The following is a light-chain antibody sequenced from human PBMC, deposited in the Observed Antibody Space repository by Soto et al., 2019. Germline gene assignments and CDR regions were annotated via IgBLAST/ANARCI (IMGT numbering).Light chain of an antibody. CDR1: QSISSY. CDR2: AAS. Sequence: DIQMTQSPSSLSASVGDRVTITCRASQSISSYLNWYQQKPGKTPKLLIYAASSLQSGVPSRFSGSGSGTHFTLTISSLQPEDFATYYCQHYNSYSGAFGQGTKVDIK. V-gene: IGKV1-39*01. CDR3: QHYNSYSGA. J-gene: IGKJ1*01.